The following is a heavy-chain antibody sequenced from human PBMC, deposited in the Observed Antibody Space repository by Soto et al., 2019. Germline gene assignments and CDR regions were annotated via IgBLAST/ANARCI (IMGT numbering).Heavy chain of an antibody. CDR1: GAALNSGNYY. J-gene: IGHJ5*02. D-gene: IGHD2-21*01. CDR3: ARLRIATNNYKWFDP. V-gene: IGHV4-31*11. CDR2: IYVTGAV. Sequence: PSETLSLNCGVSGAALNSGNYYWSWIRQVPGKGLEWIGHIYVTGAVDYNPSLRDRITISQDTSERQFSLNLRLVTAADTAVYYCARLRIATNNYKWFDPWGQGTLVTVSS.